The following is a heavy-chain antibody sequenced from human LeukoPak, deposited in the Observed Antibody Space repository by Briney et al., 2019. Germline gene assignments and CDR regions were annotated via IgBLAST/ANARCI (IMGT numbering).Heavy chain of an antibody. Sequence: PGGSLRLSCAASGFTFSSYAMSRVRQAPGKGLEWVSAISGSGGSTYYADSVKGRFTISRDNSKNTLYPQMNSLRAEDTAVYYCARKISMVRGVITYYFDYWGQGTLVTVSS. J-gene: IGHJ4*02. CDR1: GFTFSSYA. CDR2: ISGSGGST. V-gene: IGHV3-23*01. D-gene: IGHD3-10*01. CDR3: ARKISMVRGVITYYFDY.